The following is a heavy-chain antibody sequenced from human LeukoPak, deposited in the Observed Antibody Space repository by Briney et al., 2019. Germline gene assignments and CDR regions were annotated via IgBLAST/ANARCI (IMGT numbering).Heavy chain of an antibody. J-gene: IGHJ6*03. Sequence: PSETLSLTCTVSGGSLNGYYWSWIRQPLGKGLEWIGFIYHSGSVNHNPSLKSRDTISVDTSKNQVSLKLTSVTAADTAVYYCARHPRIAVPPFYYYYMDVWGKGTTVTVSS. V-gene: IGHV4-59*08. CDR3: ARHPRIAVPPFYYYYMDV. CDR2: IYHSGSV. D-gene: IGHD6-6*01. CDR1: GGSLNGYY.